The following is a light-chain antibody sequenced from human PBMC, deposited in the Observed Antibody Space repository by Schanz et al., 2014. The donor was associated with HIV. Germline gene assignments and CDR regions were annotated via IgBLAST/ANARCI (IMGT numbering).Light chain of an antibody. CDR2: DVI. V-gene: IGLV2-14*03. Sequence: QSALTQPASVSGSPGQSISISCTGSSSDIGGYKYVSWYQQHPDKAPKLVIFDVIKRPSGVSNRFSGSKSGNTASLTISGLQAEDEADYYCSSYTVSGARGVIVGTGTKLTVL. J-gene: IGLJ1*01. CDR1: SSDIGGYKY. CDR3: SSYTVSGARGVI.